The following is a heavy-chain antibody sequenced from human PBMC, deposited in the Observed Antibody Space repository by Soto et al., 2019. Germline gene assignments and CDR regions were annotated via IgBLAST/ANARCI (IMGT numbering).Heavy chain of an antibody. D-gene: IGHD1-26*01. CDR1: GFTLSNFA. CDR3: AKDAVSYNSVWDAFDI. V-gene: IGHV3-23*01. J-gene: IGHJ3*02. CDR2: SVGGADDT. Sequence: EVQLLESGGGLVQPGGSLRLSCVASGFTLSNFAMSWVRQATGEGLEWVSSVGGADDTYYAVSVEGRFTISRDNSKNTLYLQLSSLSAGDTAVYYCAKDAVSYNSVWDAFDIWGQGTLVTVSS.